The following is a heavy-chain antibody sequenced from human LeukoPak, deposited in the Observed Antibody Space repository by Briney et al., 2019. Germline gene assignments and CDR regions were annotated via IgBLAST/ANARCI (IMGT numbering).Heavy chain of an antibody. CDR3: TRDQMNY. V-gene: IGHV3-53*01. CDR2: IFSNGDT. D-gene: IGHD5-24*01. J-gene: IGHJ4*02. CDR1: EFTVSRNY. Sequence: GGSLRLSCTASEFTVSRNYMLWVRQAPGKGLEWVSLIFSNGDTHYADSVKGRFTISRDTSKNSVSLQMNSLRVEDTAMYYCTRDQMNYWGQGTLVTVSS.